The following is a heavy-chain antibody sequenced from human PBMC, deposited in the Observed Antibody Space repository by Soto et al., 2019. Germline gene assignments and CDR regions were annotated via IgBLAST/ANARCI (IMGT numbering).Heavy chain of an antibody. V-gene: IGHV3-13*01. D-gene: IGHD6-6*01. Sequence: PGGSLRLSCAASGFTLSSYDMHWVRQATGKGLEWVSVVDVAGDTKYSDYVKGRFIISRENARNSLYLQMHTLTVGDKAVYYCARGEVRSSSGKSWSDSWGQGIPVTVYS. CDR2: VDVAGDT. CDR1: GFTLSSYD. J-gene: IGHJ5*01. CDR3: ARGEVRSSSGKSWSDS.